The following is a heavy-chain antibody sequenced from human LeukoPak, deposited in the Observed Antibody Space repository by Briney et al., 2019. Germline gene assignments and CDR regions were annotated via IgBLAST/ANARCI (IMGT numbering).Heavy chain of an antibody. CDR3: ARYRAFDI. V-gene: IGHV4-61*01. CDR2: IYSGST. CDR1: GGSISSGSYY. J-gene: IGHJ3*02. Sequence: SETLSLTCTVSGGSISSGSYYWSWIRQPPGKALEWIGYIYSGSTDYNPSLKSRVTISMDTSKNQFSLNLNSLTAADTAVYYCARYRAFDIWGQGTMVTVSS.